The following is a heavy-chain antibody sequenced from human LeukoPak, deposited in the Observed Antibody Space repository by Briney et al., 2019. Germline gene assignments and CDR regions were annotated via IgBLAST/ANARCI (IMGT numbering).Heavy chain of an antibody. CDR1: GYSFTSYG. CDR2: ISAYNGYT. J-gene: IGHJ4*02. D-gene: IGHD6-19*01. Sequence: GESLKISCKGSGYSFTSYGISWVRQAPGQGLEWMGWISAYNGYTNYAQKLQGRVTMTTDTSTSTAYMELRSLRSDDTAVYYCARDQASSGWYTGVFDYWGQGTLVTVSS. V-gene: IGHV1-18*01. CDR3: ARDQASSGWYTGVFDY.